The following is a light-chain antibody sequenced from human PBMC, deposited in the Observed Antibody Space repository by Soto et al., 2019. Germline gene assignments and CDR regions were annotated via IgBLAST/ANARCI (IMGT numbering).Light chain of an antibody. Sequence: EIVLTQSPATLSLSPGERATLSCRASQSVSSSLAWYQQNPGQAPRLLIYDASNRATGIPARFSGSGSGTDFTLTISSLEPEDFAVYYCQQRSNWPRTFGQGTKLEI. CDR1: QSVSSS. CDR2: DAS. CDR3: QQRSNWPRT. J-gene: IGKJ2*01. V-gene: IGKV3-11*01.